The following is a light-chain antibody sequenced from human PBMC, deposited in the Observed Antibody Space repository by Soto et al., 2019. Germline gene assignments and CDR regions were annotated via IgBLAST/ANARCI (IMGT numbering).Light chain of an antibody. Sequence: QSVLTQPASVSGSPGQSITISCTGTSSDVGRYDYVSWYQQHPGKAPKLMIYEVSDRPSGVSNRFSGSKSGNTASLTISGLQAEDEADYYFLSYTYSSTYVFGTGTKLTVL. V-gene: IGLV2-14*01. CDR1: SSDVGRYDY. CDR2: EVS. J-gene: IGLJ1*01. CDR3: LSYTYSSTYV.